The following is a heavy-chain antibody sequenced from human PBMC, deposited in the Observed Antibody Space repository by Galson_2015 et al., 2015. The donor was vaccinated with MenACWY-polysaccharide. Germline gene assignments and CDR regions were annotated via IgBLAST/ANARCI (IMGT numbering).Heavy chain of an antibody. V-gene: IGHV3-7*03. CDR2: IKQDGSEK. J-gene: IGHJ4*02. CDR1: EFTFSNSW. CDR3: ASQTWTGYFDY. Sequence: SLRLSYAASEFTFSNSWMSWVRQAPGKGLEWVANIKQDGSEKYYVDSVKGRFTISRDNAKTSLYLQMNSLRAEDTAMYYCASQTWTGYFDYWGQGILVTVSS. D-gene: IGHD3-10*01.